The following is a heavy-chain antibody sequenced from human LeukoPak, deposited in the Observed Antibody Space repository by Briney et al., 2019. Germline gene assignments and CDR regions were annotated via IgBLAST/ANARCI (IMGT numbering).Heavy chain of an antibody. J-gene: IGHJ6*02. V-gene: IGHV3-23*01. Sequence: GGSLRLSCAASGFTSSNSAMSWVRQAPGKGLEWVSSISLGSDVIYYADSVKGRFAISRDNSKNTLFLQMNGLRAEDTAVYYCARDRVPSSSWWEDYYYGMDVWGQGTTVTVSS. CDR1: GFTSSNSA. CDR3: ARDRVPSSSWWEDYYYGMDV. CDR2: ISLGSDVI. D-gene: IGHD6-13*01.